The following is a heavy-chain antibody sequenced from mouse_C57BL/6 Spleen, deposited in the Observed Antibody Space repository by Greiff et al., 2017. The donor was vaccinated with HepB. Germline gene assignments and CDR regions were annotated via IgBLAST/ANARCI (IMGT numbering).Heavy chain of an antibody. CDR2: SRNKANDYTT. Sequence: EVKLVESGGGLVQSGRSLRLSCATSGFTFSDFYMEWVRQAPGKGLEWIAASRNKANDYTTEYSASVKGRFIVSRDTSQSILYLQMNALRAEDTAIYYCARDAEEAYYYGSWYFDVWGTGTTVTVSS. J-gene: IGHJ1*03. CDR1: GFTFSDFY. CDR3: ARDAEEAYYYGSWYFDV. D-gene: IGHD1-1*01. V-gene: IGHV7-1*01.